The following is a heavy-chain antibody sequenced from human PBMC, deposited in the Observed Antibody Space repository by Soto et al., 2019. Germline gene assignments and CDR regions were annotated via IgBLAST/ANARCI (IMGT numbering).Heavy chain of an antibody. CDR1: GGSFSGYY. D-gene: IGHD3-16*02. Sequence: QVQLQQWGAGLLKPSETLSLTCAVYGGSFSGYYWSWIRQPPGKGLEWIGEINHSGSTNYNPSLKSRVTISVDTSKNQFSLKLSSVTAADTAVYYCARGGQPSYCDYGWGSYRYTGSAFDYWGQGTLVTVSS. J-gene: IGHJ4*02. CDR3: ARGGQPSYCDYGWGSYRYTGSAFDY. V-gene: IGHV4-34*01. CDR2: INHSGST.